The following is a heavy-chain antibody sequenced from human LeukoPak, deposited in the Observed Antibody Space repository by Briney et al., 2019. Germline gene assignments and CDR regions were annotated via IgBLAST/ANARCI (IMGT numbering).Heavy chain of an antibody. Sequence: ASVKVSCKASGYTFTSYDINWVRQATGQGLELMGWMNPNSGNTGYAQKFQGRVTMTRNTSISTAYMELSSLRSEDTAVYYCARGAALRYFDWLLSDYYYYGMDVWGQGTTVTVSS. CDR1: GYTFTSYD. V-gene: IGHV1-8*01. CDR3: ARGAALRYFDWLLSDYYYYGMDV. J-gene: IGHJ6*02. CDR2: MNPNSGNT. D-gene: IGHD3-9*01.